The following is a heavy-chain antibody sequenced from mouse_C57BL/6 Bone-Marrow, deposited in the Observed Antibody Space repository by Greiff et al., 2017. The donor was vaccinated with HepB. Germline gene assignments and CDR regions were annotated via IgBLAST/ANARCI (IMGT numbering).Heavy chain of an antibody. CDR1: GYTFTSYW. CDR2: IDPSDSYT. V-gene: IGHV1-50*01. CDR3: AREFTTVNY. J-gene: IGHJ2*01. Sequence: QVQLQQPGAELVKPGASVKLSCKASGYTFTSYWMQWVKQRPGQGLEWIGEIDPSDSYTNYNQKFKGKATLTVDTSSNTAYMQLSSLTSEDSAVYYCAREFTTVNYWGQGTTLTVSS. D-gene: IGHD1-1*01.